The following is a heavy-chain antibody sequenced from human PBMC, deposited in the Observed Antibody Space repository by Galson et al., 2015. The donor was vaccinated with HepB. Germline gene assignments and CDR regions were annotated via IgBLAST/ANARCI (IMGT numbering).Heavy chain of an antibody. D-gene: IGHD1-1*01. CDR3: ASLRKLAATDAFDI. CDR2: IIPIFGTA. Sequence: SVKVSCKASGGTFSSYAISWVRQAPGQGLEWMGGIIPIFGTANYAQKFQGRVTITADKSTSTAYMELSSLRSEDTAVYYCASLRKLAATDAFDIWGQGTMVTVSS. V-gene: IGHV1-69*06. J-gene: IGHJ3*02. CDR1: GGTFSSYA.